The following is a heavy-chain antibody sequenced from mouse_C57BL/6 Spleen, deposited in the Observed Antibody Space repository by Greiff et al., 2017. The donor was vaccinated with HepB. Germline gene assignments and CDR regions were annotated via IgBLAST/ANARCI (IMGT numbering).Heavy chain of an antibody. CDR2: IYPRSGNT. J-gene: IGHJ3*01. CDR3: ARITTVVGRAY. V-gene: IGHV1-81*01. CDR1: GYTFTSYG. D-gene: IGHD1-1*01. Sequence: QVQLQHSGAELARPGASVKLSCTASGYTFTSYGISWVKQRTGQGLQWIGEIYPRSGNTYSNEKFKGKATLTADKSSSTAYMELRSLTSEDSAVYFCARITTVVGRAYWGQGTLVTVAA.